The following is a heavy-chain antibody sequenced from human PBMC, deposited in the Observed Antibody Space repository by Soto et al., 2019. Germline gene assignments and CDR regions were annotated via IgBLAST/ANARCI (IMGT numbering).Heavy chain of an antibody. CDR3: ARLTSARGYCSSTSCYAWFFHY. J-gene: IGHJ4*02. CDR1: GYTFTSYW. CDR2: IYPGDSDT. D-gene: IGHD2-2*01. V-gene: IGHV5-51*01. Sequence: GESLKISCQGSGYTFTSYWIGWVRQMPGKGLEWMGIIYPGDSDTRYSPSFQGQVTISTDKSISTAYLQWSSLKASDTAMYYCARLTSARGYCSSTSCYAWFFHYWGQGTLVTVSS.